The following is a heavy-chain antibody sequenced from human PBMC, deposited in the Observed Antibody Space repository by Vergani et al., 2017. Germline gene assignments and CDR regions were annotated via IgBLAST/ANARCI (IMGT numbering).Heavy chain of an antibody. CDR1: GFTFIMHA. Sequence: EVQLLESGGDLVQPGGSLRLSCAASGFTFIMHAMSWVRQAPGKGLEWVSTLSASDRRTHYADSVKGRFSISRDNSKNTLFLHMNSLRAEDTAVYYCAKVGRSEVAGTFGAFDIWGQGTTVTVSS. J-gene: IGHJ3*02. D-gene: IGHD6-19*01. CDR3: AKVGRSEVAGTFGAFDI. CDR2: LSASDRRT. V-gene: IGHV3-23*01.